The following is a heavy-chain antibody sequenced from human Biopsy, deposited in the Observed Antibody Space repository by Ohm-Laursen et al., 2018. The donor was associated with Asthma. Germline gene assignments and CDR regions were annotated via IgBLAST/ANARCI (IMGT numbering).Heavy chain of an antibody. J-gene: IGHJ5*02. V-gene: IGHV1-2*06. Sequence: ASVKVSCKASGYTFIGCHIHWMRQAPGQGLEWMGRINPSSGGTNYAQKLQGRVTMTRDTSISTAYMEVSRLRSDDTAVYYCARGQKSAGDRWFDPWGQGTLVTVSS. CDR2: INPSSGGT. CDR1: GYTFIGCH. D-gene: IGHD6-13*01. CDR3: ARGQKSAGDRWFDP.